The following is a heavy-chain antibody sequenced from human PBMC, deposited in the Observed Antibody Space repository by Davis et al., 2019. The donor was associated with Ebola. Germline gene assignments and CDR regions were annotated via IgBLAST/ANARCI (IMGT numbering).Heavy chain of an antibody. CDR2: INPKSGVT. J-gene: IGHJ4*02. Sequence: ASVKVSCKASGGSVLDYYIHWVRQAPGQGLEWMGRINPKSGVTKYSQRFQGRVTMTRDTSVSTAYMEVGSLRSDDTAVYYCARAQFPTTSDHWGQGTLVTVSS. CDR3: ARAQFPTTSDH. CDR1: GGSVLDYY. V-gene: IGHV1-2*06. D-gene: IGHD1-1*01.